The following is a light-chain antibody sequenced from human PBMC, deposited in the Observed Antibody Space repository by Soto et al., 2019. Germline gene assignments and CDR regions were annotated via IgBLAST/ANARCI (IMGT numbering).Light chain of an antibody. V-gene: IGLV2-14*01. CDR1: SSDGGGYRY. J-gene: IGLJ1*01. Sequence: QSALTQPASVSGSPGQPITISCTGTSSDGGGYRYVSWYQQHPGKAPKLMIYEFSNRPSGVSNRFSGSKSGNTASLTISGLQAEDEADYYCSSYSSSSTLYVFGTGTKLTVL. CDR2: EFS. CDR3: SSYSSSSTLYV.